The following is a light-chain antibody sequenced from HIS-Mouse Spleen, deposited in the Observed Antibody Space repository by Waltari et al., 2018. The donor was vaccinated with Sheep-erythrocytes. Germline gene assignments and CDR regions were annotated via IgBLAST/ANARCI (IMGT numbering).Light chain of an antibody. CDR1: QSISSY. CDR2: DAS. CDR3: QQSYSTPPLT. J-gene: IGKJ4*01. V-gene: IGKV1-39*01. Sequence: DIQMTQSPSSLSAYVGDRVTIPCRASQSISSYLNWYQQKPGTAPKLLIYDASSLQSGVPSRFSGSGSGTDFTLTISSLQPEDFATYYCQQSYSTPPLTFGGGTKVEIK.